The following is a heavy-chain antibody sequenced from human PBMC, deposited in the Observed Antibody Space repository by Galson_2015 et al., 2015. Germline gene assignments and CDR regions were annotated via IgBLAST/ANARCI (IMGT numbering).Heavy chain of an antibody. J-gene: IGHJ6*02. CDR3: AREFYGMDV. CDR2: TYYRSKRYN. CDR1: GDSVSRHSAA. V-gene: IGHV6-1*01. Sequence: CAISGDSVSRHSAAWNWIRQSPSRGLEWLGRTYYRSKRYNDYAVSEKSRITINPDTSKNQFSLLLYSVTPEDTAVYYCAREFYGMDVWGQGTTVTVSS.